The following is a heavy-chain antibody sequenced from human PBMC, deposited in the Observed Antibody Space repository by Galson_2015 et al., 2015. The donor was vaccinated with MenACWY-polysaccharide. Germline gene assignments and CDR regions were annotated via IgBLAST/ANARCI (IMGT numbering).Heavy chain of an antibody. CDR3: ARGHYGMDV. V-gene: IGHV3-11*04. CDR1: GFSLGAWY. Sequence: SLRLSCAASGFSLGAWYMSWIRQAPGKGLEWLSYISKSGDSTYYADSVKGRFTISRDNAKNSLYLQMHSLRAEDTAVYSCARGHYGMDVWGQGTTVTVSS. J-gene: IGHJ6*02. CDR2: ISKSGDST.